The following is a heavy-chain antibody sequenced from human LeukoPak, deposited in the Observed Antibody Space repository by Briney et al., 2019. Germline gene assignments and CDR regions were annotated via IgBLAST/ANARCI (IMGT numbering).Heavy chain of an antibody. V-gene: IGHV3-11*03. CDR3: ASPVRS. D-gene: IGHD3-10*01. J-gene: IGHJ4*02. CDR2: ISGSSGNI. CDR1: GFTCGDYY. Sequence: GGSLRLSCTASGFTCGDYYMSWIRQAPGKGLEWVSYISGSSGNINYADSVKGRFTISRDNAKNSLYLQMNSLRDEDTAVYYCASPVRSWGQGALVTVSS.